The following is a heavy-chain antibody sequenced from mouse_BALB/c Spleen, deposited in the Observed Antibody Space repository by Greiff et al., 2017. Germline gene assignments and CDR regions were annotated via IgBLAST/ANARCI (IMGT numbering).Heavy chain of an antibody. CDR2: ISYSGST. Sequence: SGPGLVKPSQSLSLTCTVTGYSITSDYAWNWIRQFPGNKLEWMGYISYSGSTSYNPSLKSRISITRDTSKNQFFLQLNSVTTEDTATYYCARDYRYDRGNAKDYWGQGTSVTVSS. CDR3: ARDYRYDRGNAKDY. CDR1: GYSITSDYA. V-gene: IGHV3-2*02. D-gene: IGHD2-14*01. J-gene: IGHJ4*01.